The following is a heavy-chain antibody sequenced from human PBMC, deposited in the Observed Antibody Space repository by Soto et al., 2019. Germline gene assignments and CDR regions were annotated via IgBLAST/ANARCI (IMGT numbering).Heavy chain of an antibody. J-gene: IGHJ6*02. CDR1: GCSLSNNG. D-gene: IGHD3-22*01. V-gene: IGHV3-30*18. Sequence: SLRLSWAPSGCSLSNNGMHWVRQAPGKGLEWVAVISYDGNNRYYADSVKGRFTISRDNSKNTVYLEMNNLRAEDTAMYYCAKGGSGNYLTYYYYYGMDVWGQGTTVNVSS. CDR2: ISYDGNNR. CDR3: AKGGSGNYLTYYYYYGMDV.